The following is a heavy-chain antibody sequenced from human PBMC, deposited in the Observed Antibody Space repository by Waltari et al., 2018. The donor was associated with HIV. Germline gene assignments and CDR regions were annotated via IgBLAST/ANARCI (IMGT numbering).Heavy chain of an antibody. V-gene: IGHV4-30-4*08. Sequence: QVQLQESGPGLVKPSQTLSLTCTVSGGSISSGDYYWSWIRQPPGKGLGWIGYSYYSGSTYYNPSLKSRVTLSVDRSKNQFSLKLSSVTAADTAVYYCARADLGGPPGDYWGQGTLVTVSS. CDR1: GGSISSGDYY. J-gene: IGHJ4*02. CDR2: SYYSGST. D-gene: IGHD2-15*01. CDR3: ARADLGGPPGDY.